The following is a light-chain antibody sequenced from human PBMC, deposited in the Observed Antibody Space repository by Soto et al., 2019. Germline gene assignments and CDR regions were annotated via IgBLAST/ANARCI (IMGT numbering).Light chain of an antibody. V-gene: IGLV1-44*01. Sequence: QSVLTQPPSASGTPGQRVSISCSGGSSNIGSNSVNWYQQLPGTAPKLLIYSNNQRPSGVPDRFSGSKSGTSASLAISGLQSEEEADYYCAAWDDSLNAVVFGGGTKLTVL. CDR2: SNN. CDR3: AAWDDSLNAVV. J-gene: IGLJ2*01. CDR1: SSNIGSNS.